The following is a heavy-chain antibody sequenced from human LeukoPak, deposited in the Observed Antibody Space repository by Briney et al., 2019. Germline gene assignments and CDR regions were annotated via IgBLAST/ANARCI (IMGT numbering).Heavy chain of an antibody. CDR3: ARLPGFWSGYVYWYFDL. Sequence: SETLSLTCTVSGGSISSSSYYWGRIRQPPGRGLEGIGSIYYSVSTYYNPSLKSRVTIFVDTSKNQFSPKLSSVTAADTAVYYCARLPGFWSGYVYWYFDLWGRGTLVTVSS. D-gene: IGHD3-3*01. J-gene: IGHJ2*01. V-gene: IGHV4-39*01. CDR2: IYYSVST. CDR1: GGSISSSSYY.